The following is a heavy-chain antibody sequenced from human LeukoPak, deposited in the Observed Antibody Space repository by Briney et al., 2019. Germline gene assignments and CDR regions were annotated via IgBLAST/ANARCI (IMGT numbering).Heavy chain of an antibody. CDR3: ARRIRHSGYDSLGYFQH. CDR2: INHSGST. CDR1: GGSFSGYY. Sequence: SETLSLTCAVYGGSFSGYYWSWIRQPPGKGLEWIGEINHSGSTNYNPSLKSRVTISVDTSKNQFSLKLSSVTAADTAVYYCARRIRHSGYDSLGYFQHWGQGTLVTVSS. V-gene: IGHV4-34*01. J-gene: IGHJ1*01. D-gene: IGHD5-12*01.